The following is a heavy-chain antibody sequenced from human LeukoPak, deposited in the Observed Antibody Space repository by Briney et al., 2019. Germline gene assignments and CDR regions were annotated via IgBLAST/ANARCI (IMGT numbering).Heavy chain of an antibody. CDR3: ARASWRGYSYGPPNN. V-gene: IGHV3-53*01. J-gene: IGHJ4*02. Sequence: GGSLRLSCAASGFTVSSNYMSWVRQAPGKGLEWVSVTYSGGSTYYADSVKGRFTISRDNSKNTLYLQMNSLRAEDTAVYYCARASWRGYSYGPPNNWGQGTLVTVSS. CDR2: TYSGGST. D-gene: IGHD5-18*01. CDR1: GFTVSSNY.